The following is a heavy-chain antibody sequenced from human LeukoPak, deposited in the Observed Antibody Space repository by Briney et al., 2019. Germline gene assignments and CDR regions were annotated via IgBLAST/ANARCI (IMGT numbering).Heavy chain of an antibody. Sequence: PGGSLRLSCAATGFAFKSSDMRCVRQPPGKGLEWIGEINHSGSTNYNPSLKSRVTISVDTSKNQFSLKLSSVTAADTAVYYCASPLYDSSGYYAFDIWGQGTMVTVSS. J-gene: IGHJ3*02. CDR2: INHSGST. CDR3: ASPLYDSSGYYAFDI. CDR1: GFAFKSSD. D-gene: IGHD3-22*01. V-gene: IGHV4-34*01.